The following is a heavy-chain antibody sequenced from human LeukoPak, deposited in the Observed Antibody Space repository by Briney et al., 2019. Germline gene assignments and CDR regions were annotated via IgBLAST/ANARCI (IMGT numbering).Heavy chain of an antibody. CDR2: ISAYNGNT. CDR3: ARHGPLITFGGVPFDY. Sequence: GASVMVSCKASGYTFTSYGISWVRQAPGPGLEWKGWISAYNGNTNYAQKLQGRVTMTTDTSTSTAYMELRSLRPDDTAVYYCARHGPLITFGGVPFDYWGQGTLVTVSS. V-gene: IGHV1-18*04. CDR1: GYTFTSYG. J-gene: IGHJ4*02. D-gene: IGHD3-16*01.